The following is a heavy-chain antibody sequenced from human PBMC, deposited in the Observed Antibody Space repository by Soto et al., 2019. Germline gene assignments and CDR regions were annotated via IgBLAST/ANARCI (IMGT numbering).Heavy chain of an antibody. CDR2: IYHSGST. CDR1: GGSISSGGYS. Sequence: QLQLQESGSGLVKPSQTLSLTCAVSGGSISSGGYSWSWIRQPPGKGLEWIGYIYHSGSTYYNPSLKRLVTISGDRSKNQFSRKLSSVTAADTAVYYCAGGIAARPLGYWGQGTLVTVSS. J-gene: IGHJ4*02. D-gene: IGHD6-6*01. CDR3: AGGIAARPLGY. V-gene: IGHV4-30-2*01.